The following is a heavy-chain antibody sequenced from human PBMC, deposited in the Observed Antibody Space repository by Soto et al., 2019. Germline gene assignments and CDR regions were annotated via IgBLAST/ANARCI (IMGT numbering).Heavy chain of an antibody. CDR2: ISGSGGST. D-gene: IGHD3-3*01. Sequence: GGSLRLSCAASGFTFSSYAMSWVRQAPGKGLEWVSAISGSGGSTYYADSVKGRFTISRDNSKNTLYLQMNSLRAEDTAVYYCAKDQGYYDFWSGYSRPPSYGMDVWGQGTTVTVSS. CDR3: AKDQGYYDFWSGYSRPPSYGMDV. CDR1: GFTFSSYA. J-gene: IGHJ6*02. V-gene: IGHV3-23*01.